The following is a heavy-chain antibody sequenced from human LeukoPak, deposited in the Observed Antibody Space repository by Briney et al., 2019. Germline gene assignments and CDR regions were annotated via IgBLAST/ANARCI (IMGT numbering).Heavy chain of an antibody. Sequence: PGESLKISCKGSVYSFTNYWIGWVRQMPGKGLEWMGIIYPGDSHTRYSPSFQGLVTISADKSINTAYLQWSSLKASDTAMYYCARALELYFFDYWGQGTLVTVSS. CDR3: ARALELYFFDY. J-gene: IGHJ4*02. V-gene: IGHV5-51*01. CDR2: IYPGDSHT. D-gene: IGHD3-10*01. CDR1: VYSFTNYW.